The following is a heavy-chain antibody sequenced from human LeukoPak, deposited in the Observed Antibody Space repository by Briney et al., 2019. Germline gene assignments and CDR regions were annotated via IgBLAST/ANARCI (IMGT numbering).Heavy chain of an antibody. CDR1: GFTFSSYA. CDR2: ISYDGSNK. Sequence: GGSLRLSCAASGFTFSSYAMDWVRQAPGKGLEWVAVISYDGSNKYYADSVKGRFTISRDNSKNTLYLQMNSLRAEDTAVYYCARFGQQLVGFDYWGQGTLVTVSS. D-gene: IGHD6-13*01. V-gene: IGHV3-30-3*01. J-gene: IGHJ4*02. CDR3: ARFGQQLVGFDY.